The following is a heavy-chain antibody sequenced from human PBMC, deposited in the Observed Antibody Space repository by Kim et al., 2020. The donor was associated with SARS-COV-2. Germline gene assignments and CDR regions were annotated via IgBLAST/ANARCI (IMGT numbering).Heavy chain of an antibody. Sequence: SGSASYAYSVKGRFTISRDNSKNTLYLQMNSLVPDDTAVYYCAKGVFDLWGRGTLVTVSS. J-gene: IGHJ2*01. CDR3: AKGVFDL. D-gene: IGHD3-16*01. V-gene: IGHV3-23*01. CDR2: SGSA.